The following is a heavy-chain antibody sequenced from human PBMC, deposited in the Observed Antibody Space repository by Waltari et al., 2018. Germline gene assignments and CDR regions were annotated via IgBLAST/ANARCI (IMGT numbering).Heavy chain of an antibody. CDR1: GVSVSGYF. D-gene: IGHD6-19*01. Sequence: QVQLQESGPGLVKSSETLSLTCTVSGVSVSGYFWNWIRQAPGKGPEWIGYIRHTGDTKQNPSLKSRVTMSVDTSRNDCALRLSSVTAADSAVYYCALWESGWRAFRFWGQGTLGTVSS. CDR2: IRHTGDT. J-gene: IGHJ4*03. CDR3: ALWESGWRAFRF. V-gene: IGHV4-59*08.